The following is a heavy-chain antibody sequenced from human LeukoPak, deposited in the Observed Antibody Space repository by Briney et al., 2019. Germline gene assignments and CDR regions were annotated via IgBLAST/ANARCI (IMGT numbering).Heavy chain of an antibody. V-gene: IGHV4-30-2*01. J-gene: IGHJ5*02. CDR3: ARERFYCTNGVCYGRFDP. Sequence: SETLSLTCTVSGVSISSGGYYWSWIRQPPGKGLEWIGYIYHSGSTYYNPSLKSRVTISVDTSKNQFSLKLSSVTAADTAVYYCARERFYCTNGVCYGRFDPWGQGTLVTVSS. CDR2: IYHSGST. D-gene: IGHD2-8*01. CDR1: GVSISSGGYY.